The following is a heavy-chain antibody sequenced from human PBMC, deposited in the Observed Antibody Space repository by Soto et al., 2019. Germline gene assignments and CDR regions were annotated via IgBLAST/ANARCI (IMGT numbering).Heavy chain of an antibody. D-gene: IGHD4-17*01. CDR1: GGSISSSSYY. J-gene: IGHJ6*03. Sequence: ETLSLTCTVSGGSISSSSYYWGWIRQPPGKGLEWIGSIYYSGSTYYNPSLKSRVTISVDTSKNQFSLKLSSVTAADTAVYYCARHRGGKYGETKSSYYYYYMDVWGKGTTVTV. CDR3: ARHRGGKYGETKSSYYYYYMDV. CDR2: IYYSGST. V-gene: IGHV4-39*01.